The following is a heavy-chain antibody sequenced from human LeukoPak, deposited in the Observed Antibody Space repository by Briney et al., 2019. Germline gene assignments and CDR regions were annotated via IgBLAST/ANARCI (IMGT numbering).Heavy chain of an antibody. J-gene: IGHJ4*02. CDR3: TTVSMVRGDFDY. Sequence: PGGSLRLSCAASGFTFSNAWMSWVRQGPGKGLEWVGRIKSKTDGGTTDYAAPVKGRFTISRDDSKNTLYLQMNSLKTEDTAVYYCTTVSMVRGDFDYWGQGTLVTVSS. D-gene: IGHD3-10*01. CDR2: IKSKTDGGTT. CDR1: GFTFSNAW. V-gene: IGHV3-15*01.